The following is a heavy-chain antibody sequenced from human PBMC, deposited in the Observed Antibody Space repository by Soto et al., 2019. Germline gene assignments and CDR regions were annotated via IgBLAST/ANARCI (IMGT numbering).Heavy chain of an antibody. CDR3: ATFSSSVDS. CDR1: GGTFSSYT. V-gene: IGHV1-69*02. J-gene: IGHJ4*02. Sequence: ASVKVSCKASGGTFSSYTINWVRQAPGQGLEWMGRIIPILDIANYAQKFQGRVTITADRSTSTAYMELSSLRSEDTAVYYCATFSSSVDSWGQGTLVTVSS. CDR2: IIPILDIA. D-gene: IGHD6-13*01.